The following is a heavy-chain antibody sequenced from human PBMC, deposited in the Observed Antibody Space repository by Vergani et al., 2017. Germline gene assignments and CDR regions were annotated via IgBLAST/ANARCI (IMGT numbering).Heavy chain of an antibody. CDR2: INHSGST. V-gene: IGHV4-34*01. Sequence: QVQLQQWGAGLLKPSETLSLTCAVYGGSFSGYYWSWIRQPPGKGLEWIGEINHSGSTNYNPSLKSRVTISVDTSKNQFSLKLSSVTAADTAVYYCAKASVYYYDSSGYYYTLWGQGTLVTVSS. D-gene: IGHD3-22*01. CDR1: GGSFSGYY. J-gene: IGHJ4*02. CDR3: AKASVYYYDSSGYYYTL.